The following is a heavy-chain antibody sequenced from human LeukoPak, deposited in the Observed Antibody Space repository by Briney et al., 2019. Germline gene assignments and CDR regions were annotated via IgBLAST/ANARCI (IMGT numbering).Heavy chain of an antibody. Sequence: ASVKVSCKASGYTFSSYAMNWVRQSPGQGLEWMGWINTNTGNPVYAQGFTGRFVLSLDTLVRTAYLQINSLKAEDTAVYYCARSFVVVPGAIDWFDPWGQGTLVTVSS. V-gene: IGHV7-4-1*02. D-gene: IGHD2-2*02. CDR3: ARSFVVVPGAIDWFDP. J-gene: IGHJ5*02. CDR2: INTNTGNP. CDR1: GYTFSSYA.